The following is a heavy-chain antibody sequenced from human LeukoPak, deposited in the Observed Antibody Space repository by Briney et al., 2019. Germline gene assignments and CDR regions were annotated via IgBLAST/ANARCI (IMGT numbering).Heavy chain of an antibody. D-gene: IGHD3-9*01. CDR1: GGSFSGYY. CDR3: ARVWVLRYCARLAGGPTYFDY. V-gene: IGHV4-34*01. J-gene: IGHJ4*02. Sequence: NPSETLSLTCAVYGGSFSGYYWSWIRQPPGKGLEWIGEINHSGSTNYNPSLKSRVTISVDTSKNQFSLKLSSVTAADTAVYYCARVWVLRYCARLAGGPTYFDYWGQGTLVTVSS. CDR2: INHSGST.